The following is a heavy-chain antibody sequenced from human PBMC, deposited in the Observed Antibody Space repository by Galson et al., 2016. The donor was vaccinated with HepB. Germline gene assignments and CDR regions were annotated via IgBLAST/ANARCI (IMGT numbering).Heavy chain of an antibody. J-gene: IGHJ3*01. CDR2: FITALGIP. V-gene: IGHV1-69*04. CDR1: GATFNTYA. Sequence: SVKVSCKVSGATFNTYAINWVRQAPGQGLEWVGKFITALGIPKYAQKFQDRVTITADTSSSTVYMEVSTLTSEDAAVFYCARERPWEEYVWGNYRSIDAFDVWGQGTMVTVS. D-gene: IGHD3-16*02. CDR3: ARERPWEEYVWGNYRSIDAFDV.